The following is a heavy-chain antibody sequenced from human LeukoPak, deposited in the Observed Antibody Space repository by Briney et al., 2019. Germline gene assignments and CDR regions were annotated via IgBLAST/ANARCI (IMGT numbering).Heavy chain of an antibody. Sequence: PSETLSLTCTVSGGSISSSSYYWGWIRQPPGKGLEWIGSIYYSGSTYYNPSLKSRVTMSVDTSKNQFSLKLSSVTAADTAVYYCARPYGSGSYFDYWGQGTLVTVSS. J-gene: IGHJ4*02. CDR1: GGSISSSSYY. CDR3: ARPYGSGSYFDY. V-gene: IGHV4-39*01. D-gene: IGHD3-10*01. CDR2: IYYSGST.